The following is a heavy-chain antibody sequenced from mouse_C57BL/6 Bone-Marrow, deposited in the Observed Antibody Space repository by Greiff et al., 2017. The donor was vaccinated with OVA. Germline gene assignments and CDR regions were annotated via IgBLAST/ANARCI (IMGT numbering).Heavy chain of an antibody. CDR2: IDPETGGT. D-gene: IGHD2-2*01. Sequence: QVQLQQSGAELVRPGASVTLSCKASGYTFTDYEMHWVKQTPVHGLEWIGAIDPETGGTAYNQKFKGKAILTADKSSSTAYMELRSLTSEDSAVYYCTRGGYDGDWYFDGWGTGTTVTVSS. CDR3: TRGGYDGDWYFDG. CDR1: GYTFTDYE. J-gene: IGHJ1*03. V-gene: IGHV1-15*01.